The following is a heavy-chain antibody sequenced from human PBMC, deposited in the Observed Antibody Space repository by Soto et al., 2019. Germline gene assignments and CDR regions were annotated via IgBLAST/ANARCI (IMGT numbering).Heavy chain of an antibody. D-gene: IGHD1-26*01. CDR1: GFTFSSYA. J-gene: IGHJ4*02. CDR3: ANAVGMSGKGY. Sequence: EVQLLESGGGLVQPGGSLRLSCAASGFTFSSYAMSWVRQAPGKGLEWVSAISGSGGSTYYADSVKGRFTISRDNSKNTLYLQMNSLRAEDTAVYDCANAVGMSGKGYWGQGTLVTVSS. CDR2: ISGSGGST. V-gene: IGHV3-23*01.